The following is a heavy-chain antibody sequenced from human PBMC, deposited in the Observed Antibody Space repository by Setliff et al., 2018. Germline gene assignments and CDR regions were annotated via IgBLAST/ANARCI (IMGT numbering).Heavy chain of an antibody. D-gene: IGHD3-10*01. CDR1: DGSFSDYY. CDR2: INHYGST. V-gene: IGHV4-34*01. J-gene: IGHJ3*02. CDR3: ARRWNFGPYGSGIHDGFDM. Sequence: ETLSLTCAVYDGSFSDYYWSWIRQPPGKGLEWIGEINHYGSTNYKSSLRSRVTISLDTSENQFSLKLNSVTAADTAVYYCARRWNFGPYGSGIHDGFDMWGQGTMVT.